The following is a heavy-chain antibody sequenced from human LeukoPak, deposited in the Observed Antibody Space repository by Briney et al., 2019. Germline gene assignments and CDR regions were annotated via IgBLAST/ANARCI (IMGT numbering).Heavy chain of an antibody. CDR1: GYTFTSYA. Sequence: ASVKVSCKASGYTFTSYAMNWVRQAPGQGLEWMAWISGYNGNTNYAQKFQGRVSMTADTSTSTAYMEVRSLRSDDTAVYYCARSGRGTYYYFDLWGQGTLVTVSS. D-gene: IGHD1-26*01. CDR2: ISGYNGNT. V-gene: IGHV1-18*01. J-gene: IGHJ4*02. CDR3: ARSGRGTYYYFDL.